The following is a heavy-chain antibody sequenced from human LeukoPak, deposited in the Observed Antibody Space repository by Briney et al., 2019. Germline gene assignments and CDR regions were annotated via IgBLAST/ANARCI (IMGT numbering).Heavy chain of an antibody. CDR2: ISAYNGNT. Sequence: ASVKVSCKASGYTFTSYGISWVRQAPGQGLEWMGWISAYNGNTNYAQKLQGRVTMTTDTSTSTAYMELRSLRSDDTAVYYCARESGSSGWYYYYYYGMDVWGQGTTVTVSS. CDR1: GYTFTSYG. D-gene: IGHD6-19*01. J-gene: IGHJ6*02. V-gene: IGHV1-18*01. CDR3: ARESGSSGWYYYYYYGMDV.